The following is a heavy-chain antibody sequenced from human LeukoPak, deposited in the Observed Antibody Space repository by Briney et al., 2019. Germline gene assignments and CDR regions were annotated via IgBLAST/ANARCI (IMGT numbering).Heavy chain of an antibody. CDR2: IIPIIVVA. Sequence: SVNVSCKASGGIFSSYAISWVRQARGQGLEWMGRIIPIIVVANSTNQFQGRVTITADKSTSTAYMDLSSLRSEDTAVYYCARDLPPYYFDYWGQGTLVTVSS. J-gene: IGHJ4*02. CDR1: GGIFSSYA. V-gene: IGHV1-69*04. CDR3: ARDLPPYYFDY.